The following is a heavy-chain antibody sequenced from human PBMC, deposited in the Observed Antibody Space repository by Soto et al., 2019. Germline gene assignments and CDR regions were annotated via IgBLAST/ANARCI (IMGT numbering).Heavy chain of an antibody. CDR1: GFPFSSYW. Sequence: EVQLVESGGDLVQRGGSLRLSCAASGFPFSSYWMHWVRHTPGKGLDWVARISGDGVTTYYPDSVTGRFTVSRDNAKNTLSVQIGGLRAEDTAVYYCAREYYGLLTGYYSDYWGQGTLVSVSS. D-gene: IGHD3-9*01. V-gene: IGHV3-74*01. J-gene: IGHJ4*02. CDR2: ISGDGVTT. CDR3: AREYYGLLTGYYSDY.